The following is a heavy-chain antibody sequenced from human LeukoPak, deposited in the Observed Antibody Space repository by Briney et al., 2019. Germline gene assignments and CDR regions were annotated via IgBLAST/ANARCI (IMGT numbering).Heavy chain of an antibody. V-gene: IGHV1-2*06. J-gene: IGHJ4*02. CDR3: ARDLSSTPNWEFDY. CDR1: GYIFTDYF. Sequence: ASVKVSCKASGYIFTDYFIQWVRPAPGQGHEWMGRINPYSGIPEFGHNFQGRVTMTRDTSIDTAYMTLSGLTLDDTAVYYCARDLSSTPNWEFDYWGQGTVVTVSS. D-gene: IGHD1-26*01. CDR2: INPYSGIP.